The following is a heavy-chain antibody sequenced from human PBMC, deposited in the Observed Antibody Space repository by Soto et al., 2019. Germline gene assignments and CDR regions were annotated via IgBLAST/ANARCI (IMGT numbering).Heavy chain of an antibody. CDR2: IIPIFDTT. D-gene: IGHD2-21*02. Sequence: KVSCKASGGTFSNSGISWVRQAPGQGLEWMGGIIPIFDTTNYAQKLQGRITIIADESTNTVYMELSNLRSADTGVYYCARAPILVPVTLHENYFDSWGQGTMVTVSS. J-gene: IGHJ4*02. CDR1: GGTFSNSG. V-gene: IGHV1-69*01. CDR3: ARAPILVPVTLHENYFDS.